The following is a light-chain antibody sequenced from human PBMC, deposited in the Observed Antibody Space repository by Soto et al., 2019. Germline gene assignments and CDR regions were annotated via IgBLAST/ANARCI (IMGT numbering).Light chain of an antibody. CDR2: EGS. CDR3: CSYAGSSTFV. Sequence: QSALTQPASVSGSPGQSITISCTGTSSDVGSYNLVSWHQQHPGKAPKLMIYEGSKRPSGVSNRFSGSKSGNTASLTISGLQAEDEADYYCCSYAGSSTFVFGGGTQLTVL. CDR1: SSDVGSYNL. V-gene: IGLV2-23*01. J-gene: IGLJ7*01.